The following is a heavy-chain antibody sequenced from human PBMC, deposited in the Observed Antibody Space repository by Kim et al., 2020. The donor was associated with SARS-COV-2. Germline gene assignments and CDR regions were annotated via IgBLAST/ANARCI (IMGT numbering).Heavy chain of an antibody. V-gene: IGHV3-11*01. CDR3: ARDHDIVATIPTFDY. CDR1: GFTFSDYY. D-gene: IGHD5-12*01. J-gene: IGHJ4*02. CDR2: ISSSGSTI. Sequence: GGSLRLSCAASGFTFSDYYMSWIRQAPGKGLEWVSYISSSGSTIYYADSVKGRFTISRDNAKNSLYLQMNSLRAEDTAVYYCARDHDIVATIPTFDYWGQGTLVTVSS.